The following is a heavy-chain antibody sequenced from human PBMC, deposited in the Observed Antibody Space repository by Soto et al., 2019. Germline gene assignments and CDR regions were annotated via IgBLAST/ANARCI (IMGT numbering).Heavy chain of an antibody. Sequence: QVQLVQSGGEVKKPGASVKVSCKASGYTFSNYGISWVRQAPGQGLEWMGWINANNGNTKHIEKLQGRVTMTTDTSTTTGYMELRSLTSDDTAVYYCARDSMTGYLQSDSWGQGTLVTVSS. V-gene: IGHV1-18*01. CDR2: INANNGNT. D-gene: IGHD3-9*01. CDR1: GYTFSNYG. J-gene: IGHJ4*02. CDR3: ARDSMTGYLQSDS.